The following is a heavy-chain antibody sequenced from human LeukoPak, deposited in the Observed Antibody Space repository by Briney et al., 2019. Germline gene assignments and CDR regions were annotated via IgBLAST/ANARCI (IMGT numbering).Heavy chain of an antibody. J-gene: IGHJ6*02. D-gene: IGHD6-13*01. Sequence: GGSLRLSCAASGFTFNNYAMSWVRQAPGKGLEWVSAISGSGGSTYYADSVKGRFTISRDNSKNTLYLQMNSLRAEDTAVYYCAKESSSSWSYYYYGMDVWGQGTTVTVS. CDR3: AKESSSSWSYYYYGMDV. CDR1: GFTFNNYA. V-gene: IGHV3-23*01. CDR2: ISGSGGST.